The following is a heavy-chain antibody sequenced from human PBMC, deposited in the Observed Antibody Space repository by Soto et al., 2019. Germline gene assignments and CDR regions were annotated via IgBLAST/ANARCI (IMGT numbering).Heavy chain of an antibody. CDR1: GFTFSSYA. CDR2: ISGRGDDT. V-gene: IGHV3-23*01. D-gene: IGHD3-22*01. CDR3: ARAQPTYSSSYFDY. J-gene: IGHJ4*02. Sequence: EVQLLESGGDLVQPGGSLRLSCAASGFTFSSYAMSWVRQAPGKGLEWVSTISGRGDDTYYTDSVKGRFTISRDNSKNTLYVQMNSLRAEDTAVYYCARAQPTYSSSYFDYWGKGTLVTVSS.